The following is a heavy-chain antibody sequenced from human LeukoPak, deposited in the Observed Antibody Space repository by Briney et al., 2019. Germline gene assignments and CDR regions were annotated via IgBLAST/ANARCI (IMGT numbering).Heavy chain of an antibody. J-gene: IGHJ4*02. Sequence: PGGSLRLSCTVSGFTVSSNYMSWVRQAPGKGLEWVSVIYSGGSTYYADSVKGRFTISRDNSKNTLYLQMNSLRAEDTAVYYCARAMIRGVIYYWGQGTLVTVSS. V-gene: IGHV3-66*01. CDR2: IYSGGST. CDR1: GFTVSSNY. D-gene: IGHD3-10*01. CDR3: ARAMIRGVIYY.